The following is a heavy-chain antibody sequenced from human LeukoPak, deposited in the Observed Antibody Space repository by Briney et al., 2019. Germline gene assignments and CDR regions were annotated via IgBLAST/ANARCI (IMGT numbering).Heavy chain of an antibody. CDR3: ARDHGEHLRAARQSYGMDV. CDR1: GYTFTVYY. V-gene: IGHV1-69*04. J-gene: IGHJ6*02. Sequence: GASVKVSCKASGYTFTVYYMHWVRQAPGQGLEWMGRIIPILGIANYAQKFQGRVTITADKSTSTAYMELSSLRSEDTAVYYCARDHGEHLRAARQSYGMDVWGQGTTVTVSS. D-gene: IGHD6-6*01. CDR2: IIPILGIA.